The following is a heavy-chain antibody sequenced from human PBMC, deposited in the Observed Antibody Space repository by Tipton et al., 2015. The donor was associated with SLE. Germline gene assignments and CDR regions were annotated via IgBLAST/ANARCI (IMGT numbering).Heavy chain of an antibody. CDR1: GGSISSYY. CDR2: VSDSGST. D-gene: IGHD6-13*01. V-gene: IGHV4-59*12. CDR3: ARGSIAADVTSWGAFDI. J-gene: IGHJ3*02. Sequence: TLSLTCTVFGGSISSYYWSWIHQPPGKGLEWIGYVSDSGSTRYNPSLKSRVTISVDTSKNQFSLKLSSVTAADTAVYYCARGSIAADVTSWGAFDIWGQGTMVTVSS.